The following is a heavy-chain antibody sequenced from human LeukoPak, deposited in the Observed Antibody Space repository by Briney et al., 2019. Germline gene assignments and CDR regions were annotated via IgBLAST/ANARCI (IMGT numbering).Heavy chain of an antibody. CDR1: GGSISSGGYY. CDR2: IYYSGST. CDR3: ARSQFSYSSSWPFDD. J-gene: IGHJ4*02. V-gene: IGHV4-31*03. Sequence: SQTLSLTCTVSGGSISSGGYYWSWIRQHPGKGLEWIGYIYYSGSTYYNPSLKSRVTISVDTSKNQFSLKLNSVTAADTAVYYCARSQFSYSSSWPFDDWGQGTLVTVSS. D-gene: IGHD6-13*01.